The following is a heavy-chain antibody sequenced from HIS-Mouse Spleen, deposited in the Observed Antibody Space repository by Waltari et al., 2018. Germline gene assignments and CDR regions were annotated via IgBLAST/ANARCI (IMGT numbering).Heavy chain of an antibody. CDR1: GGSISSSSYY. CDR2: IYYSGST. D-gene: IGHD6-13*01. V-gene: IGHV4-39*07. J-gene: IGHJ2*01. Sequence: QLQLQESGPGLVKPSETLSLTCTVSGGSISSSSYYWGWIRQPPGKGLEWIGSIYYSGSTYYNPSLKSRVTRSGDTSKNQCALKLSSVTAADTAVYYCAREIPYSSSWYDWYFDLWGRGTLVTVSS. CDR3: AREIPYSSSWYDWYFDL.